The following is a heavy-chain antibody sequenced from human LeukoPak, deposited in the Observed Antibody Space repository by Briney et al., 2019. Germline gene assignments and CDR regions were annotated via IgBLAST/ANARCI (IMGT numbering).Heavy chain of an antibody. Sequence: GESLKISCKGSGYSFTRYWIGWVRQMPGKGLEWMGIIYPGDSDTRYSPSFEGQVTISADKSISTAFLQWSSLKASDTAMYYCARLDVDFGVGFDPWGQGSLVTVSS. J-gene: IGHJ5*02. CDR2: IYPGDSDT. CDR3: ARLDVDFGVGFDP. V-gene: IGHV5-51*01. D-gene: IGHD2-21*01. CDR1: GYSFTRYW.